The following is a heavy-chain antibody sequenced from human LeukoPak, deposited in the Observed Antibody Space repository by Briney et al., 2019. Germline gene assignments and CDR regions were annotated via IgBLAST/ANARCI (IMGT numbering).Heavy chain of an antibody. Sequence: GSLRLSCAASGFTFSDYSMYWIRQAPGKGLEWLSYISSSGSALYYTDSVKGRFTISRDNAKSSLYLQMNSLRAEDTAVYYCARTIPPPGGFYFGMDVWGQGTTVTVS. CDR1: GFTFSDYS. V-gene: IGHV3-11*01. J-gene: IGHJ6*02. CDR2: ISSSGSAL. D-gene: IGHD2-2*02. CDR3: ARTIPPPGGFYFGMDV.